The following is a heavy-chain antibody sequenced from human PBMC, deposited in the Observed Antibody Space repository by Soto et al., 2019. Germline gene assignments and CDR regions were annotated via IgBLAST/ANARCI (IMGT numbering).Heavy chain of an antibody. J-gene: IGHJ4*02. D-gene: IGHD3-3*02. Sequence: QVQLQQWGAGLLKPSETLSLTCAVYGGSFSGYYWSWIRQPPGKGLEWIGEINHSGSTNYNPSLKSRVTLAVDTSKKQCSLKLSSVTAADTAVYYCARGPRIILGPGFDYWGQGTLVTVSS. CDR3: ARGPRIILGPGFDY. CDR2: INHSGST. CDR1: GGSFSGYY. V-gene: IGHV4-34*01.